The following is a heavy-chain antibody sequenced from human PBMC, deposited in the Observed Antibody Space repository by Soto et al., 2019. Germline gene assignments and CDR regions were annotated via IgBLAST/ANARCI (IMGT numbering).Heavy chain of an antibody. Sequence: QVQLVQSGAEVKKPGASVKVSCKASGYTFTSYAISWVRQAPGQGLEWMGWISAYNGNTNYAQQLQGSDTMTTGTSTTTPYMELRSLRSDDTAVYSSARSGAPAGYWGQGTLVTVSS. J-gene: IGHJ4*02. CDR3: ARSGAPAGY. CDR2: ISAYNGNT. CDR1: GYTFTSYA. D-gene: IGHD3-10*01. V-gene: IGHV1-18*01.